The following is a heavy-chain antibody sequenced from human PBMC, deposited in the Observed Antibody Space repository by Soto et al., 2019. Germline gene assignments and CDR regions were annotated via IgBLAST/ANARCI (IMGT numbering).Heavy chain of an antibody. CDR2: IIPIFGTA. CDR3: ARSAKYSRNYYYYGMDV. CDR1: GGTFSSYA. J-gene: IGHJ6*02. Sequence: ASVKVSCKASGGTFSSYAISWVRQAPGQGLEWMGGIIPIFGTANYAQKFQGRVTITADESTSTAYMELSSLRSEDTAVYYCARSAKYSRNYYYYGMDVWGQGTTVTVSS. V-gene: IGHV1-69*13. D-gene: IGHD6-6*01.